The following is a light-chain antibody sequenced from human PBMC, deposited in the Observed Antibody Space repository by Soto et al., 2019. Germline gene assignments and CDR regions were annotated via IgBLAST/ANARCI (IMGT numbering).Light chain of an antibody. Sequence: QSVLTQPASVSGSPGQSITISCTGISSDVGSYNLVSWYQQHPGEAPKVMIYEGSKRPSGVSNRFPGSKSGNTASLTISGLQAEDEADYYCCSYAGSSTYVFGTWTKVTVL. CDR2: EGS. J-gene: IGLJ1*01. V-gene: IGLV2-23*01. CDR3: CSYAGSSTYV. CDR1: SSDVGSYNL.